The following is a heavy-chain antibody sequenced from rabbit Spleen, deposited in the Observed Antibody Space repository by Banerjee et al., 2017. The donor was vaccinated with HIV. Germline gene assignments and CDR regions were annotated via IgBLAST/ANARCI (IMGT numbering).Heavy chain of an antibody. CDR3: ARAANNIGYCAGL. J-gene: IGHJ4*01. CDR1: GFSWGSSYW. Sequence: QEQLEESGGDLVKPGASLTLTCTASGFSWGSSYWICWVRQAPGKGLECIACIYPDSSGSTYYASWAKGRFTISKTSSTTVTLQMTSLTVADTATYWCARAANNIGYCAGLWGPGTLVTVS. V-gene: IGHV1S45*01. CDR2: IYPDSSGST. D-gene: IGHD1-1*01.